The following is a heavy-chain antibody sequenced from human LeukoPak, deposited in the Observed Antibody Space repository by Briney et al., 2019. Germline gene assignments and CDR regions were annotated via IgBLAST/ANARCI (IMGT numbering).Heavy chain of an antibody. J-gene: IGHJ5*02. CDR2: IYHGGTT. CDR3: SRTPNRSSEKWFGP. V-gene: IGHV4-38-2*02. CDR1: GYSITSGYF. D-gene: IGHD1-14*01. Sequence: SETLSLTCSVSGYSITSGYFWGWIRQPPGKGLEWIGTIYHGGTTYYNPFLKSRVTISGDTSKNHLSLKLSSVTAADTAVYYCSRTPNRSSEKWFGPLGQGTLVNVSS.